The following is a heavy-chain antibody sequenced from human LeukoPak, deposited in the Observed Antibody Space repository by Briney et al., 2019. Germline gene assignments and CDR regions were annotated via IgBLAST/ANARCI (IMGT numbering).Heavy chain of an antibody. Sequence: SETLSLTCTVSGDPISGYYWSWIRQPPGKGLEWIGYINHSGSTKYNPSLKSRVTISVDTSKNQFSLKLSSVTAADTAVYYCARLATAGYLNFWGQGTLVTVSS. J-gene: IGHJ4*02. CDR1: GDPISGYY. CDR2: INHSGST. D-gene: IGHD3-9*01. CDR3: ARLATAGYLNF. V-gene: IGHV4-59*08.